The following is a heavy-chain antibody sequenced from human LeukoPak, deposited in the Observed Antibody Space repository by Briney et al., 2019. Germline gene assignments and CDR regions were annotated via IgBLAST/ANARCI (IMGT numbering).Heavy chain of an antibody. J-gene: IGHJ4*02. CDR2: ISSSGST. CDR3: ARHVIWELWFGEDPFDY. CDR1: GDSISSGDYY. V-gene: IGHV4-61*02. D-gene: IGHD3-10*01. Sequence: SETLSLTCTVSGDSISSGDYYWSWIRQPAGKGLEWIGRISSSGSTNYNPSLKSRVTISVDTSKNQFSLKLSSVTAADTAVYYCARHVIWELWFGEDPFDYWGQGTLVTVSS.